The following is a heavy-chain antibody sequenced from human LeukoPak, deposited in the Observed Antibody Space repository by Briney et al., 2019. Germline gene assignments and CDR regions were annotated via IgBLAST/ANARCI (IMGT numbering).Heavy chain of an antibody. CDR1: GGSISSGGHY. CDR3: ARDGGYGSGCYYFDG. J-gene: IGHJ4*02. Sequence: SETLSLTCTVSGGSISSGGHYWSWIRLHPGKGPEWIGYIYYSVITKYNPSLKSRVTSPVDTSKTQFSRKLSSVTDADTAVYYCARDGGYGSGCYYFDGWGQGTMVTVSS. V-gene: IGHV4-31*03. CDR2: IYYSVIT. D-gene: IGHD3-10*01.